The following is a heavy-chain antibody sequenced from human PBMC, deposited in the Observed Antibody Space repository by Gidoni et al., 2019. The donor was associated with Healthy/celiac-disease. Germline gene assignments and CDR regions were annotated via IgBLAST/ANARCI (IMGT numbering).Heavy chain of an antibody. CDR1: GFTFSTYS. CDR2: ISISSSTI. CDR3: ARVRSSGYFVDAFDI. Sequence: EVQLVESGGGLVQPGGSLRLPCAASGFTFSTYSINWVRQAPGKGLEWVSYISISSSTIYYADSVKGRFTISRDNAKNSLHLQMKSLRAEDTAVYYCARVRSSGYFVDAFDIWGQGTMVTVSS. V-gene: IGHV3-48*01. J-gene: IGHJ3*02. D-gene: IGHD3-22*01.